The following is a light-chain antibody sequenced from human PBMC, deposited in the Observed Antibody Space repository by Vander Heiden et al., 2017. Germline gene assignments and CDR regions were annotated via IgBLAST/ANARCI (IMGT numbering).Light chain of an antibody. CDR2: WGS. J-gene: IGKJ2*01. V-gene: IGKV2-28*01. CDR3: MQAIQTPYT. Sequence: DIVMTPSPPSLAVTPGEPASISCSSTQSLFHSEGHNLVDWFQQKPGQSPRLLIYWGSNRASGVPDRFSGSESGTDFTLKISRVEAEDAGVYYCMQAIQTPYTFGQGTKLEIK. CDR1: QSLFHSEGHNL.